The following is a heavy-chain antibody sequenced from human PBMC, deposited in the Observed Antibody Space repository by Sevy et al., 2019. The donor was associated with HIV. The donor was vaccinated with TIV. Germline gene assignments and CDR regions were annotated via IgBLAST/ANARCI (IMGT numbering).Heavy chain of an antibody. CDR2: ISSSGSTI. CDR1: GFTFSDYY. V-gene: IGHV3-11*01. J-gene: IGHJ4*02. D-gene: IGHD3-9*01. CDR3: ARGDPVLRYFDWFPSPYFDY. Sequence: GGSLRLSCAASGFTFSDYYMSWIRQAPGKGLEWVSYISSSGSTIYYADSVKGRFTISRDNAKNSLYLQMNSLRAEDTAVYYCARGDPVLRYFDWFPSPYFDYWGQGTLVTVSS.